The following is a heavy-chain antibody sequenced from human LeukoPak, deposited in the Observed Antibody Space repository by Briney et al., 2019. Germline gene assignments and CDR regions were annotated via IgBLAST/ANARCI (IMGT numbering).Heavy chain of an antibody. D-gene: IGHD3-9*01. CDR3: ARLDYDILTGYGNIDY. Sequence: HGESLKISCKGPRYSFTSYWINWVRQMPGKGLEWMGRIDPSDSYTNYSPSFQGHVTISADKSISTAYLQWSSLKASDTAMYYCARLDYDILTGYGNIDYWGQGTLVTVSS. CDR1: RYSFTSYW. J-gene: IGHJ4*02. CDR2: IDPSDSYT. V-gene: IGHV5-10-1*01.